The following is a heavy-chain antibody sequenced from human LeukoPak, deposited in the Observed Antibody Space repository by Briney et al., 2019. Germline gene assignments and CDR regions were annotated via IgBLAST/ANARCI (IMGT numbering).Heavy chain of an antibody. Sequence: GRSLRLSCAASGFTFSSFDMHWVRQAPGKGLEWAAVIWYDGSNKYYADSVKGRFTISRDNSKNTLYLQMNSLRPEDTAVYYCARGDSSGYYVVSVDYWGQGTLVTVSS. CDR1: GFTFSSFD. CDR3: ARGDSSGYYVVSVDY. J-gene: IGHJ4*02. V-gene: IGHV3-33*01. CDR2: IWYDGSNK. D-gene: IGHD3-22*01.